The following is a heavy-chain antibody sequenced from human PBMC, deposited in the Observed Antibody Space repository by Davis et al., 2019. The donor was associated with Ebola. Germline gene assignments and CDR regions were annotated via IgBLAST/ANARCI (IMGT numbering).Heavy chain of an antibody. Sequence: SETLSLTCAVYGGSFSGYYWSWIRQPPGKGLEWIGEINHSGSTNYNPSLKSRVTISVDTSKNQFSLKLSSVTAADTAVYYCARAYRQLDYFDYWGQGTLVTVSS. CDR2: INHSGST. D-gene: IGHD6-6*01. CDR3: ARAYRQLDYFDY. CDR1: GGSFSGYY. V-gene: IGHV4-34*01. J-gene: IGHJ4*02.